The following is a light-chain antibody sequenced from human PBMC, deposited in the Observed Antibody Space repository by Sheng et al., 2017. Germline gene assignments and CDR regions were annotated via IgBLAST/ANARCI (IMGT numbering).Light chain of an antibody. V-gene: IGKV1-39*01. CDR1: QYISSY. J-gene: IGKJ2*01. CDR2: AAS. Sequence: DIQMTQSPSSLSASVGDRVTITCRASQYISSYLNWYQQKPGKAPELLILAASSLQSGVPSRFSGSGSGTDFTLTISSLQPDDFATYYCQQSYTTSVYSFGPGDQAGDQT. CDR3: QQSYTTSVYS.